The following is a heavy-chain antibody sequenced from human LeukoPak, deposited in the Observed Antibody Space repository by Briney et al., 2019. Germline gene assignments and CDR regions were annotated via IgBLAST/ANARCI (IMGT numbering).Heavy chain of an antibody. D-gene: IGHD2-15*01. V-gene: IGHV1-2*02. J-gene: IGHJ4*02. CDR1: GYTFTGYY. Sequence: ASLKVSCKASGYTFTGYYMHWVRQAPGQGLEWMRWIKPNSGGTNYAQKFQGRVTMTRDTSISTAYMELSRLRSDDTAVYYCATTRYCSGGSCYLLYWGQGTLVTVSS. CDR3: ATTRYCSGGSCYLLY. CDR2: IKPNSGGT.